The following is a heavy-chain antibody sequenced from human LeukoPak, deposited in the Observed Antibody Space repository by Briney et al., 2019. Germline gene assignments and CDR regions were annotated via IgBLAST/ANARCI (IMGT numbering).Heavy chain of an antibody. V-gene: IGHV1-24*01. Sequence: GASVKVFCKVSGYTLTELSMHWVRQAPGKGLEWMGGFDPEDGETIYAQKFQGRVTMTEDTSTDTAYMELSSLRSEDTAVYYCATGVGDSSGYYYSDYWGQGTLVTVSS. CDR3: ATGVGDSSGYYYSDY. J-gene: IGHJ4*02. CDR1: GYTLTELS. CDR2: FDPEDGET. D-gene: IGHD3-22*01.